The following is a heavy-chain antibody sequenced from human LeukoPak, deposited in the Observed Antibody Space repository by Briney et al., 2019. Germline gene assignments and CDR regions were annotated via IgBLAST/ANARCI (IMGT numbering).Heavy chain of an antibody. V-gene: IGHV3-23*01. CDR1: GFTFSSYG. D-gene: IGHD4-11*01. CDR3: ARNMDRFGRYSNYGADFDY. Sequence: PGGSLRLSCAASGFTFSSYGMSWVRQAPGKGLEWVSAISGSGGSTYYADSVKGRFTISRDNSKNTLYLQMNSLRAEDTAVYYCARNMDRFGRYSNYGADFDYWGQGTLVTVSS. J-gene: IGHJ4*02. CDR2: ISGSGGST.